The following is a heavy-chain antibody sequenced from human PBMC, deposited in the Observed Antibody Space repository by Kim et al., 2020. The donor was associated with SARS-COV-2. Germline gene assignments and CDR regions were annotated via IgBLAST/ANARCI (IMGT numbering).Heavy chain of an antibody. CDR3: TNVAGTTLAFCDSFDI. Sequence: GGSLRLSCAASGFTFSGSSIHWVRQASGKGLEWVGRIRSKANSYATAYAASVKGRFTISRDDSKYTAYLQMNSLKTEDTARYYCTNVAGTTLAFCDSFDIWGQGTMVTVSS. CDR1: GFTFSGSS. CDR2: IRSKANSYAT. D-gene: IGHD1-1*01. V-gene: IGHV3-73*01. J-gene: IGHJ3*02.